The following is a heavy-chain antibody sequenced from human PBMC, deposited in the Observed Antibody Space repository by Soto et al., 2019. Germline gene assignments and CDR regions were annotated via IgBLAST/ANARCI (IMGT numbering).Heavy chain of an antibody. D-gene: IGHD1-26*01. Sequence: QVQLVQSGAEVKKPESPVKVSCKASGGTFSSYSINWVRQAPGQGLEWMGEIIPIFGTANYAQKFQGRVTITADESTSTAYMELSSLRSEDTAVYYCARDGGRHSGGIDYWGQGTLVTVSS. J-gene: IGHJ4*02. CDR1: GGTFSSYS. CDR2: IIPIFGTA. V-gene: IGHV1-69*01. CDR3: ARDGGRHSGGIDY.